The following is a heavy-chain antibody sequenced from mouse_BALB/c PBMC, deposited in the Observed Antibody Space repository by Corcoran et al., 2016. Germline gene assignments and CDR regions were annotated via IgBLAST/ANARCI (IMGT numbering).Heavy chain of an antibody. V-gene: IGHV1-18*01. CDR2: IHPYHGGT. J-gene: IGHJ1*01. CDR3: ERGRDWDFDG. Sequence: EVQLQQSGPELVKPGASMKISCKASGYSFTGYTMNWVKQSHGKNLDWIGLIHPYHGGTSYNQKFKGKATLTVDKTSSTAYMELLSMTSEDAAVYYCERGRDWDFDGWGAGTTVTVSA. CDR1: GYSFTGYT.